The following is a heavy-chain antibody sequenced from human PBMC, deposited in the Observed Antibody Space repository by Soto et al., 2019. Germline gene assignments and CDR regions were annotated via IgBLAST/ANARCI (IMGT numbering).Heavy chain of an antibody. D-gene: IGHD3-3*01. CDR2: ISGSGGST. CDR1: GFTFSSYA. J-gene: IGHJ4*02. CDR3: AKDRARYYDFWSGYYSLNDY. V-gene: IGHV3-23*01. Sequence: GGSLRLSCAASGFTFSSYAMSWVRQAPGKGLEWVSAISGSGGSTYYADSVKGRFTISRDNSKNTLYLQMNSLRAEDTAVYYCAKDRARYYDFWSGYYSLNDYWGQGTLGTVSS.